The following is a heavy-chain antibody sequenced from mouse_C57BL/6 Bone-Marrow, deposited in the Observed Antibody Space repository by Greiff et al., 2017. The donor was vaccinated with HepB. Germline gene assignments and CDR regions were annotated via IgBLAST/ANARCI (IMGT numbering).Heavy chain of an antibody. D-gene: IGHD1-1*01. CDR3: ARNDGSREYYAMDY. J-gene: IGHJ4*01. Sequence: QVQLQQSGPGLVQPSQSLSITCTVSGFSLTSYGVPWVRQSPGKGLEWLGVIWSGGSTDYNAAFISRLSISKDNSKSQVFVKMNSLQADDTAIYYCARNDGSREYYAMDYWGQGTSVTVSS. CDR2: IWSGGST. CDR1: GFSLTSYG. V-gene: IGHV2-2*01.